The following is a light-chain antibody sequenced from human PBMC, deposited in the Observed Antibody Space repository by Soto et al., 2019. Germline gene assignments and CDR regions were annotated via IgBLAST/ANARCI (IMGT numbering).Light chain of an antibody. CDR1: QSISSW. V-gene: IGKV1-5*03. CDR3: QQYNSYWT. CDR2: KAS. J-gene: IGKJ1*01. Sequence: DIQMTQSPPTLSASVGDRVTITCRASQSISSWLAWYQQKPGKAPKLLIYKASSLESGVPSRFSGSGSGTEFTLTTSSLQPDDFATYYCQQYNSYWTFGQGTKVEIK.